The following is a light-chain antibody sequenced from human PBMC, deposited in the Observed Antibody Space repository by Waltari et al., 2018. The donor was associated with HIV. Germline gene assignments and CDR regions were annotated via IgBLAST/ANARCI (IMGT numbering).Light chain of an antibody. CDR2: STS. V-gene: IGLV7-43*01. CDR1: TGAVPSGNY. J-gene: IGLJ1*01. Sequence: QTVVTQEPSLTVSPGGTVTLPCASSTGAVPSGNYPNWFQQKPGQAPRGLIYSTSNKNSWTPARFSGSLLGGKAALTLSGVQPEDEAEYYCLLYYGGAQRYVFGTGTKVTVL. CDR3: LLYYGGAQRYV.